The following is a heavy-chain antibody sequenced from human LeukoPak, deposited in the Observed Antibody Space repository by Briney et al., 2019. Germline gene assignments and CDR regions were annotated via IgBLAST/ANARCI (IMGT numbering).Heavy chain of an antibody. CDR2: VWYDGSNK. CDR1: GFTFSNAW. CDR3: ATDRATQYFDY. Sequence: GGSLRLSCAASGFTFSNAWENWVRQAPGKGRGWVGFVWYDGSNKYYADSVKGRFTISRDNSRNTLFLQMNRLRAEDTAVYYCATDRATQYFDYWGQGTLVSVSS. J-gene: IGHJ4*02. V-gene: IGHV3-33*08. D-gene: IGHD2-15*01.